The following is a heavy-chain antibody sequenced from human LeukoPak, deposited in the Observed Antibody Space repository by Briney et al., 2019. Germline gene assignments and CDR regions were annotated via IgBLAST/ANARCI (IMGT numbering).Heavy chain of an antibody. CDR2: IYYSGST. CDR3: ARDRAGLRGDAFDI. CDR1: GGSISSYY. V-gene: IGHV4-59*01. J-gene: IGHJ3*02. Sequence: SETLSLTCTVSGGSISSYYWSWIRQPPGKGLEWIGYIYYSGSTNYSPSLKSRVTISVDTSKNQFSLKLSSVTAADTAVYYCARDRAGLRGDAFDIWGQGTMVTVSS. D-gene: IGHD3-16*01.